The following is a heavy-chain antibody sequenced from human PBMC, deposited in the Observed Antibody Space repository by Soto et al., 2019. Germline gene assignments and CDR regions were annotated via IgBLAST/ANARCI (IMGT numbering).Heavy chain of an antibody. CDR3: ARPDIQSAWNDGFEI. Sequence: QVQLVDSGGGVVQPGRSLRLSWAAFGFTLDDYSMHWVRRAPGRGLEWVALISYEGRNKYYADSVKGRFTSSRDNAKNTLFLEVNSLRTEDTAGDSCARPDIQSAWNDGFEIWGQGTMVTVSS. CDR2: ISYEGRNK. V-gene: IGHV3-30*04. CDR1: GFTLDDYS. D-gene: IGHD1-1*01. J-gene: IGHJ3*02.